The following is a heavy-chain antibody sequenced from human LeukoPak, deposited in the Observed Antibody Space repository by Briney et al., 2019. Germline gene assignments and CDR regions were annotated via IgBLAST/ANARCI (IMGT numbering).Heavy chain of an antibody. CDR2: IKSKTDGGTT. CDR1: GFTFSNAW. Sequence: GGSPRLSCAASGFTFSNAWMSWVRQAPGKGLEWVGRIKSKTDGGTTDYAAPVKGRFTISRDDSKNTLYLQMNGLKTEDTAVYYCTTALERRGGYYGMDVWGKGTTVTVSS. CDR3: TTALERRGGYYGMDV. V-gene: IGHV3-15*01. J-gene: IGHJ6*04. D-gene: IGHD1-1*01.